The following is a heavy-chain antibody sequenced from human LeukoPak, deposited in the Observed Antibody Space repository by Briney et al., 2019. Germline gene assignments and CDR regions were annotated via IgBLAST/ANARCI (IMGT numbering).Heavy chain of an antibody. CDR2: ISSSSSYI. D-gene: IGHD3-22*01. CDR3: AREKPALTYYYDSSGYYYFDY. CDR1: GFTFSSYS. Sequence: GGSLRLSCAASGFTFSSYSMNWVRQAPGKRLEWVSSISSSSSYIYYADSVKGRFTISRDNAKNSLYLQMNSLRAEDTAVYYCAREKPALTYYYDSSGYYYFDYWGQGTLVTVSS. J-gene: IGHJ4*02. V-gene: IGHV3-21*01.